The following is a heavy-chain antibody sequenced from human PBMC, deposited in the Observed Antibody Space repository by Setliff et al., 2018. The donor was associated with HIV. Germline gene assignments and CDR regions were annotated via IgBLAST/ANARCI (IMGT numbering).Heavy chain of an antibody. Sequence: KPSETLSLTCAVSGYAISSGYYWGWIRRPPGKGLEWIGSIYARGSTYYNPSLKSRVTISVDTSKNQFSLKLSSVTAADTAVYYCARELLRSWDGSENSYKPYYFDYWGQGTLVTVSS. CDR1: GYAISSGYY. CDR3: ARELLRSWDGSENSYKPYYFDY. J-gene: IGHJ4*02. V-gene: IGHV4-38-2*02. D-gene: IGHD3-10*01. CDR2: IYARGST.